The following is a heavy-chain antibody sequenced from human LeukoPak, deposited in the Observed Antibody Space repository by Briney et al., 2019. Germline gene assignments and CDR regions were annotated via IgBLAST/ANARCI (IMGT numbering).Heavy chain of an antibody. Sequence: SGGSLRPSRAASGFTFDDYAMHWVRQAPGKGLEWVSGISWNSGSIGYADSVKGRFTISRDNAKNSLYLQMNSLRAEDTALYYCAKDYGSGSPYWYFDLWGRGTLVTVSS. CDR3: AKDYGSGSPYWYFDL. J-gene: IGHJ2*01. D-gene: IGHD3-10*01. CDR1: GFTFDDYA. V-gene: IGHV3-9*01. CDR2: ISWNSGSI.